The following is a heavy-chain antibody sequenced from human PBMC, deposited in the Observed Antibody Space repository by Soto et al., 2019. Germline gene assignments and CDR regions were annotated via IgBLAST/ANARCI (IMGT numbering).Heavy chain of an antibody. J-gene: IGHJ3*02. CDR3: ARDDAFQNENGFDI. CDR2: ISYDGSNK. V-gene: IGHV3-30-3*01. CDR1: GFTFSSYA. D-gene: IGHD1-1*01. Sequence: GGSLRLSCAASGFTFSSYAMHWVRQAPGKGLEWVAVISYDGSNKYYADSVKGRFTISRDNSKNTLYLQMNSLRAEDTAVYYCARDDAFQNENGFDIWGQGTMVTVSS.